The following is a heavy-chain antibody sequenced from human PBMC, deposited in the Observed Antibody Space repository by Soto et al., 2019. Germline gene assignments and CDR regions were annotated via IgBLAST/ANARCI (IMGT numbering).Heavy chain of an antibody. V-gene: IGHV1-69*06. CDR3: ARVSCDGLHYPYAMDF. Sequence: SVKVSCKASGGAFSSYAISWVRQAPGQGLEWMGGIIPIFGTANYAQKFQGRVTITAHKSTNTAYMELSSLRSEVTAVYYCARVSCDGLHYPYAMDFRGQGTTVNVFS. J-gene: IGHJ6*02. CDR1: GGAFSSYA. D-gene: IGHD3-10*01. CDR2: IIPIFGTA.